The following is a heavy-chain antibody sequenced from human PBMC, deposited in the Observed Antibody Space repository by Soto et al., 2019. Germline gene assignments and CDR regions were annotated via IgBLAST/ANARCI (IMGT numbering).Heavy chain of an antibody. V-gene: IGHV5-51*01. Sequence: PGGSLKFSCQGSGYGLTDYFVGWVRQIPGRGLEWMGIIHPGDSDTRYSPFFQGQVTISADKSISTAYLQWSSLKASDTAMYYCARHNRYSSSWFERELDPWGPGPLSTLSS. D-gene: IGHD6-6*01. J-gene: IGHJ5*02. CDR2: IHPGDSDT. CDR1: GYGLTDYF. CDR3: ARHNRYSSSWFERELDP.